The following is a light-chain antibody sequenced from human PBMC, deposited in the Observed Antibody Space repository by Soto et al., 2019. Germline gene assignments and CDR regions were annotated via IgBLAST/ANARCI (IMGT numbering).Light chain of an antibody. CDR3: LQYSDLPPSYT. J-gene: IGKJ2*01. V-gene: IGKV3-15*01. Sequence: EIVLTQSPATLSVSPGESATLSCRSSQSVSRHLAWYQQKPGQAPRVLIYNASTRATGIPATFSGSGSGTEFTLTISSLQSEDFAFYYCLQYSDLPPSYTFGQGTKLEIK. CDR2: NAS. CDR1: QSVSRH.